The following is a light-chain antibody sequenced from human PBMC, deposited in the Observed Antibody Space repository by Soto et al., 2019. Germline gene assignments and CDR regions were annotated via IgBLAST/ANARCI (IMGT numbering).Light chain of an antibody. Sequence: EIMLTQTPLSLSVTPGQPASISCKSSQSLLHSDGKTYLYWYLQRPGQPPHLLMYEVSNRFSGVSDRFSGSGSGTDFTLKISRVEAEAVGVYSCMQAIQFPLFAFGPGTKVDIK. CDR3: MQAIQFPLFA. V-gene: IGKV2D-29*01. CDR2: EVS. CDR1: QSLLHSDGKTY. J-gene: IGKJ3*01.